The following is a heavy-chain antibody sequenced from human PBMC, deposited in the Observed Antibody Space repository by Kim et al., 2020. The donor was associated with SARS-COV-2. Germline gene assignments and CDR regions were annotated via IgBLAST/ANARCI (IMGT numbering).Heavy chain of an antibody. Sequence: GGSLRLSCAASGFTFDNYGIHWVRQVTGKWLVWVSRSSSDGSITNYADSVKGRFTMSRDNGENTLYLQMNSLRAEDTAVYYCARGFFRDGFDVWGQGTTVTVYS. V-gene: IGHV3-74*01. CDR3: ARGFFRDGFDV. CDR1: GFTFDNYG. D-gene: IGHD3-10*01. J-gene: IGHJ6*02. CDR2: SSSDGSIT.